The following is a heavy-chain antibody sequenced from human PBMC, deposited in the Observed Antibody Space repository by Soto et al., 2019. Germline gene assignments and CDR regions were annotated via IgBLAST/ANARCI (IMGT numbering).Heavy chain of an antibody. J-gene: IGHJ5*02. D-gene: IGHD2-21*01. CDR2: IFFSGST. Sequence: QLQLLESGPGLVKASETLSLTCSVSGGSISTIRSYWAWIRQPPGKGLEWLANIFFSGSTFYNPSLACRVSVSVDTSKNEYSLKLRSVTAADTAVDYCARQPTTGDTDLWFDPWCQGTLVTVSS. V-gene: IGHV4-39*01. CDR3: ARQPTTGDTDLWFDP. CDR1: GGSISTIRSY.